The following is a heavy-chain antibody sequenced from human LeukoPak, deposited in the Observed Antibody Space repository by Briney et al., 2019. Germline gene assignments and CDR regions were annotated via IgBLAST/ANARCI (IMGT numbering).Heavy chain of an antibody. J-gene: IGHJ6*02. D-gene: IGHD3-9*01. CDR3: ARESKLRYFGPGGMDV. CDR2: INHSGST. CDR1: GGSFSGYY. V-gene: IGHV4-34*01. Sequence: TPSETLSLTCAVDGGSFSGYYWSWIRQPPGKGREWIGEINHSGSTNYNPSLRSRVTISVDTSKNQFSLKLSSVTAADTAVYYCARESKLRYFGPGGMDVWGQGTTVTVSS.